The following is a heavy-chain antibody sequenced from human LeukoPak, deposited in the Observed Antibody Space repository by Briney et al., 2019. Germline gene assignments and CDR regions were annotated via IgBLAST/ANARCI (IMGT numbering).Heavy chain of an antibody. Sequence: RPSETLSLTCTVSGGSISSYYWSWIRQPPGKGLEWIGYIDYSGSTNYNPSLKSRVTTSADTSKKQCSLKLRSVTAAATAVYYCARAVQLESPPPLKGYYYMDVWGKGTTVTVSS. J-gene: IGHJ6*03. CDR2: IDYSGST. D-gene: IGHD1-1*01. CDR1: GGSISSYY. CDR3: ARAVQLESPPPLKGYYYMDV. V-gene: IGHV4-59*01.